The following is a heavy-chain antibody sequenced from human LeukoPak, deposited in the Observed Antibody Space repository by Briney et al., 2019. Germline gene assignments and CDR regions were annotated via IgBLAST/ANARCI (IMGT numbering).Heavy chain of an antibody. CDR1: GFTFSSYA. Sequence: GGSLRLSCAASGFTFSSYAMHWVRQAPGKGLEWVAVISYDGSNKHYADSVKGRFTISRDNSKNTLYLQMNSLRAEDTAVYYCARDAPVVTAHVDYWGQGTLVTVSS. J-gene: IGHJ4*02. V-gene: IGHV3-30-3*01. CDR2: ISYDGSNK. CDR3: ARDAPVVTAHVDY. D-gene: IGHD2-21*02.